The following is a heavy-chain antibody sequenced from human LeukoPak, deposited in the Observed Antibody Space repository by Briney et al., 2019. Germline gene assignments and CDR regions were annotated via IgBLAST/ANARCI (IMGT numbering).Heavy chain of an antibody. J-gene: IGHJ4*02. D-gene: IGHD5-18*01. CDR2: IDPDDSYT. CDR3: ARHSYGYGGGLADS. V-gene: IGHV5-10-1*01. Sequence: GESLRVSCKTSGYRFARYWISWVRQVPGKGLEWMGRIDPDDSYTSYSPSSQGHVTISVDKSTSTAHLQWSSLKASDTAMYYCARHSYGYGGGLADSWGQGTLITVSS. CDR1: GYRFARYW.